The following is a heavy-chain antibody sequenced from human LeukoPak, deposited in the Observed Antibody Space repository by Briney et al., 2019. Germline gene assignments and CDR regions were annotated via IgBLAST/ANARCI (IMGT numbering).Heavy chain of an antibody. J-gene: IGHJ4*02. V-gene: IGHV1-24*01. CDR1: GYTLTELS. Sequence: ASVKVSCKVSGYTLTELSMHWVRQAPGKGLEWMGGFDPEDGETIYAQKFQGRVTMTRDTSISTAYMELSRLRSDDTAVYYCARVVEGTSMIDYWGQGTLVTVSS. CDR3: ARVVEGTSMIDY. D-gene: IGHD5-18*01. CDR2: FDPEDGET.